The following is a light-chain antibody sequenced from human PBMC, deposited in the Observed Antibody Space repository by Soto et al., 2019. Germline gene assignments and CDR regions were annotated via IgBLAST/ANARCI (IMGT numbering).Light chain of an antibody. CDR1: QTITNL. V-gene: IGKV1-5*03. Sequence: DIQLTQSPSTLSASVGDGVTITCRASQTITNLLAWFQQKPGKAPEILIYKASSLQSGVPSRFSGSGSGTEFTLTISSLQPDDSATYYCLQYYDYRTFGQGTKVEIK. J-gene: IGKJ1*01. CDR2: KAS. CDR3: LQYYDYRT.